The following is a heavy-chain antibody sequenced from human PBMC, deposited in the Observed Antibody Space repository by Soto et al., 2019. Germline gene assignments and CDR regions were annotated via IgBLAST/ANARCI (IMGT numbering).Heavy chain of an antibody. J-gene: IGHJ4*02. CDR1: GGSIRNADNN. CDR2: IYYSGSD. D-gene: IGHD5-12*01. Sequence: QVQLQESGPGLVKPSQTLSLTCTVSGGSIRNADNNWSLIRQHPGKGLEWIAYIYYSGSDYYNPSLKSRTALSVDTSKNQFSLKLSSVTAADTAAYYCARIGGYSGPNYSDSWGQGTLVTVSS. CDR3: ARIGGYSGPNYSDS. V-gene: IGHV4-31*03.